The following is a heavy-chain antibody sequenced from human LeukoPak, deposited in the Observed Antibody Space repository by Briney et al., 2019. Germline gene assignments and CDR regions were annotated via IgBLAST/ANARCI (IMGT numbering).Heavy chain of an antibody. J-gene: IGHJ4*02. V-gene: IGHV1-18*01. CDR1: GYTFTSYA. CDR3: ARNAGLRKPYLDN. D-gene: IGHD4-17*01. Sequence: ASVNVSCKTSGYTFTSYAVSWVRQAPGQGLEWMGWISGYNGNTIYAQKFQGRVNLTRDPSTGTVYMEVRSLTSDDTAVYYCARNAGLRKPYLDNWGQGTVVTASS. CDR2: ISGYNGNT.